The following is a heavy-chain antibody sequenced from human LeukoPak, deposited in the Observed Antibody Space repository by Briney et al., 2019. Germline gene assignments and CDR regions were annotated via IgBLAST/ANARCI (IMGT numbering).Heavy chain of an antibody. CDR3: ARDRIAVAGRKYYYYMDV. CDR2: IIPIYGTA. V-gene: IGHV1-69*06. J-gene: IGHJ6*03. CDR1: GGTFSSYA. Sequence: SVKLSCKASGGTFSSYAISWVRQAPGQGLEWMGGIIPIYGTANYAQKFQGRVTITADKSTSTAYMERSSLRSEDTAVYYCARDRIAVAGRKYYYYMDVWGKGTTVTVSS. D-gene: IGHD6-19*01.